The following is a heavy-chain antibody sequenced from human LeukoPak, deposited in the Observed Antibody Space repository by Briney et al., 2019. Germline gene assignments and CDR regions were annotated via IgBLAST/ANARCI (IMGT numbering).Heavy chain of an antibody. CDR2: ISDSGNT. J-gene: IGHJ4*02. V-gene: IGHV3-23*01. CDR3: ARDPGYYYGSGGPFDY. Sequence: GGSLRLSCAASGFTLSSYAMSWVRQAPGKGLEWVSAISDSGNTYHADSVKGRFTISRDNAKNSLYLQMNSLRAEDTAVYYCARDPGYYYGSGGPFDYWGQGTLVTVSS. CDR1: GFTLSSYA. D-gene: IGHD3-10*01.